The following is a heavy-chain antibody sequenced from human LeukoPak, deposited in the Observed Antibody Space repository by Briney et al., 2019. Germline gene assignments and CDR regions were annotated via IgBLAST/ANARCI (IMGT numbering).Heavy chain of an antibody. CDR3: ATVRRSSSGWFFDY. J-gene: IGHJ4*02. CDR1: GFTFSSYW. CDR2: VKQDGSEK. Sequence: GGSLRLSCAASGFTFSSYWTSWVRQAPGKGLEWVANVKQDGSEKYYVDSVKGRFTISRDNAKNSLYLQMNGLRAEDTAVYYCATVRRSSSGWFFDYWGQGTLVTVSS. V-gene: IGHV3-7*01. D-gene: IGHD6-19*01.